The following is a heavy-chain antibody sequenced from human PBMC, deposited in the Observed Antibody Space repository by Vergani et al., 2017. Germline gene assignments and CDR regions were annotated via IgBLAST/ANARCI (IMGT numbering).Heavy chain of an antibody. CDR2: IYYSGST. D-gene: IGHD6-19*01. CDR3: ARHSTVEWLVKLGWIHP. Sequence: QLQLQESGPGLVKPSATLSLTCSVSGASIRSSNYYWGWIRQPPGKGLEWIAGIYYSGSTYYNPSLKGRVTISVDTSKNQFSLKQSSVTAADTAVYFWARHSTVEWLVKLGWIHPWGQGILVTVSS. CDR1: GASIRSSNYY. J-gene: IGHJ5*02. V-gene: IGHV4-39*01.